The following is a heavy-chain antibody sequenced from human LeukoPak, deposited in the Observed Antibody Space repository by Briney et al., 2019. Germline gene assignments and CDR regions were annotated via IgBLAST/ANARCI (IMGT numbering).Heavy chain of an antibody. V-gene: IGHV3-7*01. CDR2: IKQDGSEK. J-gene: IGHJ3*02. D-gene: IGHD6-19*01. CDR3: ARDRSQWLVPRAFDI. Sequence: PGGSLRLSCAASGFTFSSYWMSWVRQAPGKGLEWVANIKQDGSEKYYVDSVKGRFTISRDNAKNSLYLQMNSLRAEDTAVYYCARDRSQWLVPRAFDIWGQGTMVTVSS. CDR1: GFTFSSYW.